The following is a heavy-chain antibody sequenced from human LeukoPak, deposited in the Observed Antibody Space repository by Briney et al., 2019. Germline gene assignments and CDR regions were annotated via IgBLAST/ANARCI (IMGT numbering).Heavy chain of an antibody. CDR3: ARDPGDSGSYPVGYFDY. CDR1: GFTFDDYG. CDR2: INWNGGST. J-gene: IGHJ4*02. D-gene: IGHD1-26*01. Sequence: GGSLRLSCAASGFTFDDYGMSWVRQAPGKGLEWVSGINWNGGSTGYADSVKGRFTISRDNAKNSLYLQMNSLRAEDTALYYCARDPGDSGSYPVGYFDYWGQGTLVTVSS. V-gene: IGHV3-20*04.